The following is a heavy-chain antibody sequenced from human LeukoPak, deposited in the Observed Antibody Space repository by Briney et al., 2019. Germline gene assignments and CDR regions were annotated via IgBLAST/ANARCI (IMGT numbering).Heavy chain of an antibody. CDR1: GFTFSSYW. CDR2: IKQDGSEK. J-gene: IGHJ6*03. Sequence: GGSLRLSCAASGFTFSSYWMSWVRQAPGKGLEWVANIKQDGSEKYYVDSVKGQFTISRDNAKNSLYLQMNSLRAEDTAVYYCARRGQLVRVLYYYYYMDVWGKGTTVTVSS. CDR3: ARRGQLVRVLYYYYYMDV. V-gene: IGHV3-7*01. D-gene: IGHD6-6*01.